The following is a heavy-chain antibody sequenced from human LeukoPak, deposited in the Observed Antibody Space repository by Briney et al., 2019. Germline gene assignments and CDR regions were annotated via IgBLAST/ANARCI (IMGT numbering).Heavy chain of an antibody. J-gene: IGHJ4*02. V-gene: IGHV4-59*08. Sequence: SETLSLTCTVSGGSISSYYWSWIRQPPGKGLEWIGYIYYSGSTNYNPSLKSRVTISVDTSKNQFSLKLSSVTAADTAVYYCARTQSTVTTSDYFEYWGQGTLVTVSS. CDR2: IYYSGST. D-gene: IGHD4-17*01. CDR1: GGSISSYY. CDR3: ARTQSTVTTSDYFEY.